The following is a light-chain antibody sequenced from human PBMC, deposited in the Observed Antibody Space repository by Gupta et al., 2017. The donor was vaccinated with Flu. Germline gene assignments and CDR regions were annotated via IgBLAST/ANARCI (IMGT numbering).Light chain of an antibody. CDR2: AVT. Sequence: QSAPTQPRSVSGSPSPSVTISCTGSSSDVGGSNRVSWYQQRPGKAPKLMLYAVTKRPAGVPDRFSGSKSGNTASLTISGLQAEEEADYYCSSHAGRGTWVFGTGTTVTVL. CDR1: SSDVGGSNR. CDR3: SSHAGRGTWV. V-gene: IGLV2-11*01. J-gene: IGLJ1*01.